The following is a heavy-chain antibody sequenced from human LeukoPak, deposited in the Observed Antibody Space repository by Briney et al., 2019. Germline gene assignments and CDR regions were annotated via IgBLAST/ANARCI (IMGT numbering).Heavy chain of an antibody. J-gene: IGHJ4*02. V-gene: IGHV1-8*01. CDR1: GYTFTSYD. D-gene: IGHD3-9*01. CDR2: MNPNSGNT. Sequence: ASVKVSCKASGYTFTSYDINWVRQATGQGLEWMGWMNPNSGNTGYAQKFQGRVTMTRNTSISTAYMELSSLRSEDTAVYYCARGPPRDILTGYYMDYWGQGTLVTVSS. CDR3: ARGPPRDILTGYYMDY.